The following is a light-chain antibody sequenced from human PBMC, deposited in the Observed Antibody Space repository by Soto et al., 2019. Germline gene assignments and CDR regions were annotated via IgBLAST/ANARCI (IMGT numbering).Light chain of an antibody. CDR1: QSVRSNF. V-gene: IGKV3-20*01. Sequence: EIVLTQSPGTLSLSPGDTATLSCRASQSVRSNFLAWYQHKPGQAPRLLIHDAYSRATGIPDRFSGSGSDRDVTLTISRLEPEDFAVYYCQQYVGSPRTFGQGTKLEIK. CDR2: DAY. J-gene: IGKJ2*01. CDR3: QQYVGSPRT.